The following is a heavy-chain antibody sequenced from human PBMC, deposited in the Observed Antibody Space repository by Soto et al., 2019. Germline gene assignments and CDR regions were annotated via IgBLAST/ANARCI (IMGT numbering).Heavy chain of an antibody. J-gene: IGHJ6*02. CDR3: ARRAWDSYSAIDV. Sequence: VQLVESGGGEVQPGRSLRLSCAASGFTYTDFALHWVRQAPGKGLEWVAIISYDGSDKYYADSVKGRFAISRDNPKNELYLEMNSLRPEDTAVYFCARRAWDSYSAIDVWGQGTKVTVFS. CDR2: ISYDGSDK. V-gene: IGHV3-30*09. CDR1: GFTYTDFA. D-gene: IGHD3-22*01.